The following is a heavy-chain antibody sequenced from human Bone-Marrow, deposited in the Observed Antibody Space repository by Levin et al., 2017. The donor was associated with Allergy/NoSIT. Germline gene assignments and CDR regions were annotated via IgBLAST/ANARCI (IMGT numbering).Heavy chain of an antibody. D-gene: IGHD2-8*01. CDR1: GASISSGSYY. CDR3: AREPDCTDGLCYNY. CDR2: IYYSGST. J-gene: IGHJ4*02. V-gene: IGHV4-31*03. Sequence: KASETLSLTCTVSGASISSGSYYWSWIRQHPGTGLEWIGYIYYSGSTYYNPSLKSRVTMSVYTSQNQFSLKMNSVTAADTAVYYCAREPDCTDGLCYNYWGQGTLVTVSS.